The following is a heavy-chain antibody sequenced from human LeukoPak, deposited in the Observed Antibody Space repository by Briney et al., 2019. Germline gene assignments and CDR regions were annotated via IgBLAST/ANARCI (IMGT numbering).Heavy chain of an antibody. J-gene: IGHJ3*02. CDR1: GYTFTGYY. V-gene: IGHV1-2*02. Sequence: ASVKVSCKASGYTFTGYYMHWVRQAPGQGLEWMGWINPNSGGTNYAQKFQGRVTMTRDTSISTAYMELSRLRSDDTAVYYCARGTRYSSSWYEGDAFDIWGQGTMVTVSS. D-gene: IGHD6-13*01. CDR3: ARGTRYSSSWYEGDAFDI. CDR2: INPNSGGT.